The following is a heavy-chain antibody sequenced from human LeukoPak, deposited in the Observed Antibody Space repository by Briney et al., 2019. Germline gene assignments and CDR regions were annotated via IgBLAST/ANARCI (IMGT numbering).Heavy chain of an antibody. CDR2: ISSGSSAI. V-gene: IGHV3-21*01. CDR3: ARGHTAVTRHFDF. Sequence: ETLSLTCTVSGGSITSTSYYWGWIRQPPGKGLEWVSIISSGSSAIFSADALKGRFTISRDDAKNLLYLDMNSLRAEDTAVYYCARGHTAVTRHFDFWGQGTLVTVSS. CDR1: GGSITSTS. J-gene: IGHJ4*02. D-gene: IGHD4-17*01.